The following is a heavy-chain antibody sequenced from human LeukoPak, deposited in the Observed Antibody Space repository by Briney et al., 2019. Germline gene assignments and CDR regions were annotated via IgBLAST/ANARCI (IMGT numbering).Heavy chain of an antibody. V-gene: IGHV3-21*01. D-gene: IGHD3-3*01. CDR3: ARYYDFWSGYSPPDY. CDR2: ISSSSSYI. J-gene: IGHJ4*02. CDR1: GFTFSSYS. Sequence: GGSLRLSCAASGFTFSSYSMNWVRQAPGKGLEWVSSISSSSSYIYYADSVKGRFTISRDNAKNSLYLQMNSLRAEDTAVYYCARYYDFWSGYSPPDYWGQGTLVTVSS.